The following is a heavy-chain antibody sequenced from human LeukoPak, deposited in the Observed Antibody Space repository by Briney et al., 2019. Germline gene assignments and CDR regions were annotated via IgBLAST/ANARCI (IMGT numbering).Heavy chain of an antibody. D-gene: IGHD4-17*01. J-gene: IGHJ4*02. CDR3: ARIMITVTTSDY. CDR2: ISSSGTTI. Sequence: LSLTCSVSGGSIRSYYWSWIRQPPGKGLEWLSYISSSGTTIKYADSVKGRFTISRDNAKNSLYLQVNSLRAEDTAVYYCARIMITVTTSDYWGQGTLVTVSS. V-gene: IGHV3-11*04. CDR1: GGSIRSYY.